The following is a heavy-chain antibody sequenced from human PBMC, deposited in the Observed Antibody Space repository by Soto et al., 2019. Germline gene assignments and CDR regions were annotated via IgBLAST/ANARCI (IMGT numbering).Heavy chain of an antibody. CDR2: IYYSGTT. CDR1: GGSISSSSYF. J-gene: IGHJ4*02. V-gene: IGHV4-39*01. D-gene: IGHD2-8*01. CDR3: ARQPADGRWRIDY. Sequence: QLQLQESGPGLVKPSETLSLTCTVSGGSISSSSYFWGWVRQPPGKGLDWIGIIYYSGTTYYNPSLRSRLTISVDTSKNQFSLKLSSVTAADTAVYSCARQPADGRWRIDYWGQGTLVTVSS.